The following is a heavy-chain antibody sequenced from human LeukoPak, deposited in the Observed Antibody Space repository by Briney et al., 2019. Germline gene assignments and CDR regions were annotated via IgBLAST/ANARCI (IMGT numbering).Heavy chain of an antibody. CDR1: GFTLDDYA. Sequence: GGTLRVPCLACGFTLDDYALHWVRQAPGKGLEWVSLICWDCGRSYHLGSVKGRLTIYSDNSRHTLYLQMNSLGAEYTALYYCAKDKEYSGFGPIQSSYYYGMDVWGKGTTVTVSS. D-gene: IGHD5-12*01. CDR2: ICWDCGRS. V-gene: IGHV3-43D*04. CDR3: AKDKEYSGFGPIQSSYYYGMDV. J-gene: IGHJ6*04.